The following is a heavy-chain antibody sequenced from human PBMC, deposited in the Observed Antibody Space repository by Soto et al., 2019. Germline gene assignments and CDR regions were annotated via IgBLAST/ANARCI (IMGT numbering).Heavy chain of an antibody. V-gene: IGHV4-59*08. D-gene: IGHD3-3*01. J-gene: IGHJ3*02. CDR2: IYYSGST. Sequence: SETLSLTCTVAGVSISSYYWSWIRQPPGKGLEWIGYIYYSGSTNYNPSLKSRVTISVDTSKNQFSLKLSSVTAADTAVYYCARHLEWLRKYDAFDIWGQGTMVTVSS. CDR1: GVSISSYY. CDR3: ARHLEWLRKYDAFDI.